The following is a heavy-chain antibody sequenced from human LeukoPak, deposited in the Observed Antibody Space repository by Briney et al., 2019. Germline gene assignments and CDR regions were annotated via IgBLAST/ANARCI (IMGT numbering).Heavy chain of an antibody. CDR1: GFTFSSYA. CDR2: ISGSGGNT. V-gene: IGHV3-23*01. J-gene: IGHJ4*02. D-gene: IGHD3-22*01. CDR3: AKDSHSGFFDY. Sequence: GGSLGLSCAASGFTFSSYAMSWVRQAPGKGLEWVSAISGSGGNTYFADSVKGRFTISRDNSKTTLYLQINGLTPDDTAVYYCAKDSHSGFFDYWGQGTLVTVSS.